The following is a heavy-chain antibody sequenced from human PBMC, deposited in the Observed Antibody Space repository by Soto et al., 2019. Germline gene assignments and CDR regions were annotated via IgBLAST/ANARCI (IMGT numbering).Heavy chain of an antibody. CDR3: TRGSFGDYYY. CDR1: GFTFSDSV. J-gene: IGHJ4*02. V-gene: IGHV3-21*01. CDR2: INAKSGYV. Sequence: PGGSLRLSCAASGFTFSDSVMTWVRLAPGKGLEWVSTINAKSGYVFHTDSVRGRFTISRDNAKSALFLQMSSLRAEDTAVYYCTRGSFGDYYYWGQGTLVTVSS. D-gene: IGHD4-17*01.